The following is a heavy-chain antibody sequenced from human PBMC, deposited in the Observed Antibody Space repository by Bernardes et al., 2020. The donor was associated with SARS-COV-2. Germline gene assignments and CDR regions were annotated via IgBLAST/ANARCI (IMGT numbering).Heavy chain of an antibody. Sequence: SQSLSLTCTVSGGFISRVGDYWRWLLQHPGKGLEWIGYIYYSGSTYYNPSLKSRVTKSVDTSKNQFSLKLSSVTAADTAVYYCAIASGRAMIVVVMGAFDIWGQGTMVTVSS. D-gene: IGHD3-22*01. CDR2: IYYSGST. CDR1: GGFISRVGDY. CDR3: AIASGRAMIVVVMGAFDI. J-gene: IGHJ3*02. V-gene: IGHV4-31*03.